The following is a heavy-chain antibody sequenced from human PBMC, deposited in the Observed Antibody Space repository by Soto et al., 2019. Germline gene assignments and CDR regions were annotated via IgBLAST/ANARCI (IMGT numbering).Heavy chain of an antibody. V-gene: IGHV3-23*01. CDR1: GFTFSSYA. J-gene: IGHJ6*03. D-gene: IGHD2-15*01. CDR2: ISGSGGST. Sequence: GGSLRLSCAASGFTFSSYAMSWVRQAPGKGLEWVSAISGSGGSTYYADSVKGRFTISRDNSKNTLYLQMNSLRAEDTAVYYCAKVGDCSGGSCYSYYYYYMDVWGKGTTVTVSS. CDR3: AKVGDCSGGSCYSYYYYYMDV.